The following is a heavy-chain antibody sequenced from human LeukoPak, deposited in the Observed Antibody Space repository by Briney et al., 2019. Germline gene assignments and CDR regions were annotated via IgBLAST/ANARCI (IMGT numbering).Heavy chain of an antibody. D-gene: IGHD3-22*01. CDR2: IYYSGST. V-gene: IGHV4-59*01. Sequence: PSETLSLTCTVSGDSISSYYWSWIRQPPGKGLEWIGYIYYSGSTNYNPSLTSRVTISLDTSKSQFSLKLSSVTAADTAVYYCARAYYYDTSDYYIFDHWGQGTLVTVSS. J-gene: IGHJ4*02. CDR1: GDSISSYY. CDR3: ARAYYYDTSDYYIFDH.